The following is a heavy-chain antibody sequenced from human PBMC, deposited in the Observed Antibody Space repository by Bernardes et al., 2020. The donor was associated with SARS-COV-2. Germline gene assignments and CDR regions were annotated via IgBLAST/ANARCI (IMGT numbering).Heavy chain of an antibody. V-gene: IGHV4-4*07. CDR1: GGSISSYY. CDR2: IYTSGST. D-gene: IGHD2-15*01. J-gene: IGHJ6*02. Sequence: SETLSLTCTVSGGSISSYYGSWIRQPAGKGLEWIGRIYTSGSTNYNPSLKSRVTMSVDTSKNQFSLKLSSVTAADTAVYYCARDGLGVDCSGGSCYYYYGMDVWGQGTTVTVSS. CDR3: ARDGLGVDCSGGSCYYYYGMDV.